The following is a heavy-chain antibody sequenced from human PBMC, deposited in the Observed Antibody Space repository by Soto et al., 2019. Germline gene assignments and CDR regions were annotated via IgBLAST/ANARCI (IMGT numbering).Heavy chain of an antibody. Sequence: EVQLVESGGGLVQPGGSLRLSCAASGFSFSDYYINWVRQAPGKGLEWVGRTRNKASSYTTDYAAFVKGRFTISRDDSKNLISLQMNSLKTEYTAVYYCAREGSSSGPDYEYWGQGTLVTVSS. CDR3: AREGSSSGPDYEY. D-gene: IGHD3-22*01. CDR2: TRNKASSYTT. V-gene: IGHV3-72*01. CDR1: GFSFSDYY. J-gene: IGHJ4*02.